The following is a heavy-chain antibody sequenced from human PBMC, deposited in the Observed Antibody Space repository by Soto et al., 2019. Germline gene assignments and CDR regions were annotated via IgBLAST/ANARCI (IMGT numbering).Heavy chain of an antibody. D-gene: IGHD3-16*01. J-gene: IGHJ5*02. CDR1: GYXFPSYW. CDR3: ARGGRRNWFDP. V-gene: IGHV5-51*01. Sequence: PXEXLKISCKASGYXFPSYWVGWVRQMPGKGLEFMGIIYPSYSDTRYSPSFEGHVTFSVDKSINTAYLQWRRLKASDSAVYYCARGGRRNWFDPWGQGTRGTVSS. CDR2: IYPSYSDT.